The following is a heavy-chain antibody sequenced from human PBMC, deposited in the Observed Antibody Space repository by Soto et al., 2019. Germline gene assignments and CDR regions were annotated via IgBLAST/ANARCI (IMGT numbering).Heavy chain of an antibody. CDR2: IYYSGSI. D-gene: IGHD4-17*01. J-gene: IGHJ4*02. CDR3: AGGKSSVTTDY. CDR1: GGTVTSGCYY. Sequence: PSETLSLTCAVSGGTVTSGCYYWSWIRQHPEKGLEWIGYIYYSGSIYYNPSLKSRVTISVATSKNQFSLELTSVTAADTAVYYCAGGKSSVTTDYWGQGTLVTVSS. V-gene: IGHV4-31*11.